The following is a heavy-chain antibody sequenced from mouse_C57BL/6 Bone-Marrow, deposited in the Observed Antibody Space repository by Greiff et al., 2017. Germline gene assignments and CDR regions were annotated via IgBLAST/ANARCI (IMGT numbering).Heavy chain of an antibody. D-gene: IGHD4-1*01. CDR1: GFTFSSYG. Sequence: EVHLVESGGDLVKPGGSLKLSCAASGFTFSSYGMSWVRQTPDKRLEWVATISSGGSYTYYPDSVKGRFTISRDNAKNTLYLQMSSLKSEDTAMYYCPSQLGVFDYWGQGTTLTVSS. CDR3: PSQLGVFDY. J-gene: IGHJ2*01. CDR2: ISSGGSYT. V-gene: IGHV5-6*01.